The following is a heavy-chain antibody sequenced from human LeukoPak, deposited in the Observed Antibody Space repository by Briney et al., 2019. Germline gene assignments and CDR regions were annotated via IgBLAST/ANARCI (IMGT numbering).Heavy chain of an antibody. Sequence: GGSLRLSCAASGFTFSSYGMHWVRQAPGKGLEWVAVIWYDGSNKYYADSVKGRFTISRDNARNSLYLQMNSLRDEDTAVYYCARDGLHTGHFDYWGQGTLVTVSS. CDR1: GFTFSSYG. CDR2: IWYDGSNK. J-gene: IGHJ4*02. CDR3: ARDGLHTGHFDY. V-gene: IGHV3-33*01. D-gene: IGHD2-21*01.